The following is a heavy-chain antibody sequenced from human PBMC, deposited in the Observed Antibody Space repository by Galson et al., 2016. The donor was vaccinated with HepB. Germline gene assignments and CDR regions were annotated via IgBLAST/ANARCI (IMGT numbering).Heavy chain of an antibody. CDR2: IYYSGKT. CDR3: ARDGVSDTWYSPGWNS. J-gene: IGHJ4*02. V-gene: IGHV4-39*07. D-gene: IGHD2-15*01. Sequence: TCTVSGGSISSSYHYWGWIRQSPGKGLEWFGKIYYSGKTYYNPSLESRVTISVDTSKNQFSLNLRSVTAADTAVYYCARDGVSDTWYSPGWNSWGQGTLVIVSS. CDR1: GGSISSSYHY.